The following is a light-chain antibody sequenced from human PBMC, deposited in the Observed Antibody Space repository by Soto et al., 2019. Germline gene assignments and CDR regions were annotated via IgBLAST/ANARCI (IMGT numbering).Light chain of an antibody. Sequence: SYELTQPPSVSVSPGQTASITCSGDKLGDKYAYWYQQKPGQSPVLVIYQHSKRPSGIPERFSGSNSGNTATLTISGTQAMDEADYYCQAWDSSTVVFGGGTQLTVL. V-gene: IGLV3-1*01. CDR1: KLGDKY. CDR3: QAWDSSTVV. CDR2: QHS. J-gene: IGLJ2*01.